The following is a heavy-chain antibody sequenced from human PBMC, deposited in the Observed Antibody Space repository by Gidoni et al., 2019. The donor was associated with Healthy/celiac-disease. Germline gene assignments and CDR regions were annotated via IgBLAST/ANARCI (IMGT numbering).Heavy chain of an antibody. J-gene: IGHJ6*02. CDR2: INPNSCGT. CDR1: GYTFTGYY. Sequence: QVQLVQSGAEVKKPGASVKVSCKASGYTFTGYYMHWLRQAPGQGLEWMGWINPNSCGTTYAQKFQGWVTMTRDTSISTAYMELSRLRSDDTAVYYCARDRGWGFTTTVTTHDLDGMDVWGQGTTVTVSS. D-gene: IGHD4-17*01. V-gene: IGHV1-2*04. CDR3: ARDRGWGFTTTVTTHDLDGMDV.